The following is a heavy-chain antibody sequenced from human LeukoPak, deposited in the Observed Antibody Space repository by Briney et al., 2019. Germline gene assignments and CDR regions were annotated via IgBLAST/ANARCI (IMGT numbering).Heavy chain of an antibody. CDR1: GFTFSSYA. CDR2: ISYDGSNK. D-gene: IGHD1-26*01. CDR3: AREGRDYYFDY. Sequence: GGSLRLSCAASGFTFSSYAMHWVRQAPGKGLEWVAVISYDGSNKYYADSVKGRFTISRDNSKNTLYLQMNSLRAEDTAVYYCAREGRDYYFDYWGQGTLVTVSS. J-gene: IGHJ4*02. V-gene: IGHV3-30-3*01.